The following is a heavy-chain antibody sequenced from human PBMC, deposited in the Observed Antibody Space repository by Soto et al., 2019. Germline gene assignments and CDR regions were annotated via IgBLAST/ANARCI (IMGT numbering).Heavy chain of an antibody. CDR1: GFTFSSYG. CDR2: IWYDGSNK. Sequence: GGSLRLSCAASGFTFSSYGMHWVRQAPGKGLEWVAVIWYDGSNKYYADSVKGRFTISRDNSKNTLYLQMNSLRAEDTAVYYCARGNAFYYDGRGYYFDYWGQGTLVTVSS. CDR3: ARGNAFYYDGRGYYFDY. V-gene: IGHV3-33*01. D-gene: IGHD3-22*01. J-gene: IGHJ4*02.